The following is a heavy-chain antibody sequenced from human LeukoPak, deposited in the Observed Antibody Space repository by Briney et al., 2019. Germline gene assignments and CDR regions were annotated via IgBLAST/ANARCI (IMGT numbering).Heavy chain of an antibody. Sequence: GGSLRLSCAASGFTFSGYWMHWVRKAPGKGLVWVSRINSDGSTTNYADSVKGRFTISRDNAKNTLYLQMNSLRDEDTAVYYCASRLLTSMDNWGQGTLVTVSS. CDR1: GFTFSGYW. J-gene: IGHJ4*02. CDR3: ASRLLTSMDN. D-gene: IGHD5-18*01. V-gene: IGHV3-74*01. CDR2: INSDGSTT.